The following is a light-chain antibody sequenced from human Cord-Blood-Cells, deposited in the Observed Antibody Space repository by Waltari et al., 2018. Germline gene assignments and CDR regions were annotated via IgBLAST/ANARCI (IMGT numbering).Light chain of an antibody. J-gene: IGKJ4*01. Sequence: DIQLTQSPSFLSASVGDRVTITCRASQGISSYLAWFQQKPGKAPKLPIYAASTLQSGDPSRFSGSGSGTELTLTISSLQPEDFATYYCQQLNSYPLTFGRGTKVEIK. CDR1: QGISSY. CDR2: AAS. CDR3: QQLNSYPLT. V-gene: IGKV1-9*01.